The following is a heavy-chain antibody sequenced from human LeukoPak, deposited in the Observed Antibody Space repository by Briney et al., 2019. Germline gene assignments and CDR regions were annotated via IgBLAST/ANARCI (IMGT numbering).Heavy chain of an antibody. D-gene: IGHD6-13*01. V-gene: IGHV6-1*01. CDR1: GDSVSSNSAT. CDR2: TYYRSKWHN. Sequence: SQTLSLTCAISGDSVSSNSATWNWIRQSRSRGLEWLGRTYYRSKWHNDYAVSVKSRITFTPDTSKNQFSLQLNSVITEDTAVYYCVRAIATTGYFDYWGKGTLVTVSS. CDR3: VRAIATTGYFDY. J-gene: IGHJ4*02.